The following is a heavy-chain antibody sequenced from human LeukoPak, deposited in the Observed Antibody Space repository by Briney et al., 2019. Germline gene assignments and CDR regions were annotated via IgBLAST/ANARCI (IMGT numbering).Heavy chain of an antibody. Sequence: GGSLRLSCAASGFTFSSYAMSWVRQAPGKGLEWVSAISGSGVTTYSADSVKGRFTPSRDNSKNTLYLQMNPLRAEDTAIYYCAKDSSRTRSTYNWFDSWGQGVLVTVSS. CDR3: AKDSSRTRSTYNWFDS. J-gene: IGHJ5*01. V-gene: IGHV3-23*01. CDR1: GFTFSSYA. D-gene: IGHD1-7*01. CDR2: ISGSGVTT.